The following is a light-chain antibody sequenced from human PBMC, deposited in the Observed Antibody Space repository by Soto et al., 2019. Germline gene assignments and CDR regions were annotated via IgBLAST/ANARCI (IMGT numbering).Light chain of an antibody. CDR1: QSVSTN. CDR2: DAS. Sequence: ETVMTQSPATLSVSPGERATLSCRASQSVSTNLAWYQQKPGQAPRLLIYDASSRATGIPDRFSGSGSGTDFTLTISRLEPEDFAVYYCQQYGSSPPCTFGQGTKVDIK. V-gene: IGKV3-20*01. CDR3: QQYGSSPPCT. J-gene: IGKJ1*01.